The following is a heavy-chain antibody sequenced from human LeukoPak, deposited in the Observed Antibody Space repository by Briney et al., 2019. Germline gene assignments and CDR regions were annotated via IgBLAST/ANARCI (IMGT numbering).Heavy chain of an antibody. CDR3: ARDWGNHDYGDNWYFDL. Sequence: ASVKVSCKASGYTFTSYDINWVRQATGQGLEWMGWMNPNSGNTGYAQKFQGRVTMTRNTSISTAYMELSSLRSEDTAVYYCARDWGNHDYGDNWYFDLWGRGTLVTVSS. CDR2: MNPNSGNT. V-gene: IGHV1-8*01. J-gene: IGHJ2*01. D-gene: IGHD4-17*01. CDR1: GYTFTSYD.